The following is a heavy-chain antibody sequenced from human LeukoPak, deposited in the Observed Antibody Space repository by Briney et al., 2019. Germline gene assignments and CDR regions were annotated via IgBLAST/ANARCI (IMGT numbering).Heavy chain of an antibody. V-gene: IGHV3-21*01. Sequence: GGSLRLSCAASGFTFSSYSMNWVRQAPGKGLEWVSSISSSSSYIYYADSVKGRFTISRDNAKNSLYLQMNSLRAEDTAVYYCARDPDYGGNRGYWGQGTLVSVSS. CDR2: ISSSSSYI. D-gene: IGHD4-23*01. J-gene: IGHJ4*02. CDR3: ARDPDYGGNRGY. CDR1: GFTFSSYS.